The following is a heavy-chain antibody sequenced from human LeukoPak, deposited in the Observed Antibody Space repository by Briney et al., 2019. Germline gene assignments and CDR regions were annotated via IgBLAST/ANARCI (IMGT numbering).Heavy chain of an antibody. V-gene: IGHV4-39*01. CDR2: VYYSGST. D-gene: IGHD3-22*01. CDR1: GASVSSGTYY. J-gene: IGHJ5*02. Sequence: SETLSLTCTVSGASVSSGTYYWGWIRQPPGKGLEWIGSVYYSGSTYYNPSLKSRVTISIDTSKNQFSLKLSSVTAADTAVYYCARLFYDSRGYYWFDPWGQGTLVTVSS. CDR3: ARLFYDSRGYYWFDP.